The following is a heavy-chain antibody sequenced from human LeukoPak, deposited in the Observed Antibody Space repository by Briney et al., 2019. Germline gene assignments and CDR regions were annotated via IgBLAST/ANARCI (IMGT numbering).Heavy chain of an antibody. Sequence: GASVKVSCKASGYTFSNYVLAWVRQAPGQGLVWMGRISTYTGNSKYAQKFQDRVTMTTDTSTSTAYMELSNLSSDDTAVYYCARGGIGYSYGNDYWGQGTLVTVSS. V-gene: IGHV1-18*01. CDR3: ARGGIGYSYGNDY. D-gene: IGHD5-18*01. J-gene: IGHJ4*02. CDR1: GYTFSNYV. CDR2: ISTYTGNS.